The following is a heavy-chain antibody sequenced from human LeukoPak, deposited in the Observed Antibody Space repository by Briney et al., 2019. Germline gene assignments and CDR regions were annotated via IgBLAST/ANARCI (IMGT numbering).Heavy chain of an antibody. J-gene: IGHJ4*02. CDR1: GFTFSSYA. CDR2: ISGSGGST. D-gene: IGHD2-15*01. CDR3: VRYCSGGSCSD. Sequence: GGSLRLSCAASGFTFSSYAMTWVRQAPGKGLEWVSAISGSGGSTNYADSVMGRFTISRDNSKNTLYLQMNSLRAEDTAIYYCVRYCSGGSCSDWGQGTLVTVSS. V-gene: IGHV3-23*01.